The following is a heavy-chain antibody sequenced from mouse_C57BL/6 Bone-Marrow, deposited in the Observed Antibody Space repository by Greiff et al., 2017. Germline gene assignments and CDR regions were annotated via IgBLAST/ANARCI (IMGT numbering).Heavy chain of an antibody. D-gene: IGHD2-4*01. CDR3: TTFYDYYYYAMDY. CDR2: IDPENGDT. V-gene: IGHV14-4*01. Sequence: EVKLAESGAELVRPGASVKLSCTASGFNIKDDYMHWVKQRPEQGLEWIGWIDPENGDTEYASKFQGKATITADTSSNTAYLQLSSLTSEDTAVSYCTTFYDYYYYAMDYWGQGTSVTVSS. J-gene: IGHJ4*01. CDR1: GFNIKDDY.